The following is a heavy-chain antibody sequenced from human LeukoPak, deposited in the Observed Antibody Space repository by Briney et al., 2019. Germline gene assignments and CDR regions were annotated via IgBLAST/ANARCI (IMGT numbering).Heavy chain of an antibody. CDR2: IYYSGST. D-gene: IGHD3-22*01. V-gene: IGHV4-31*03. Sequence: PSQTLSLTCTVSGGSISSGGYYWSWIRQHPGKGLEWIGYIYYSGSTYYNPSLKSRVTISVDTSKNQFSLKLSSVTAADTAVYYCARGHRITMIVPPFDYWGQGTLVTVSS. CDR1: GGSISSGGYY. CDR3: ARGHRITMIVPPFDY. J-gene: IGHJ4*02.